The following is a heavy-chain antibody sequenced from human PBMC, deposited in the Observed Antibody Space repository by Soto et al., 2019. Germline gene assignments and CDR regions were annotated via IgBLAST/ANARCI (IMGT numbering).Heavy chain of an antibody. CDR1: GFTFSSYW. J-gene: IGHJ6*03. V-gene: IGHV3-7*01. CDR3: ARGSHGTFVLYYYYYMDV. CDR2: IKQDVSEK. Sequence: PGGSLRLSCAASGFTFSSYWMSWVRQAPGKGLEWVANIKQDVSEKYYVDSVKGRFTISRDNAKNSLYLQMNSLRAEDTAVYYCARGSHGTFVLYYYYYMDVWGKGTTVTVSS. D-gene: IGHD3-16*01.